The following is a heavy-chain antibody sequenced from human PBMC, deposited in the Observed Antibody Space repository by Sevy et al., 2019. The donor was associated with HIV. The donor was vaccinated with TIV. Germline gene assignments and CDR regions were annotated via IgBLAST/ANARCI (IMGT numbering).Heavy chain of an antibody. D-gene: IGHD2-15*01. CDR2: ISPQNGDT. J-gene: IGHJ4*02. CDR3: ARAFCSGGRCYSLAY. Sequence: ASVKVSCKVSGYTFSTYRMTWVRQAPGQGLEWMGWISPQNGDTNYARKLQGKVSMTTDTSTTTAYMELRGLTSDDTALYYCARAFCSGGRCYSLAYWGQGTLVTVSS. V-gene: IGHV1-18*01. CDR1: GYTFSTYR.